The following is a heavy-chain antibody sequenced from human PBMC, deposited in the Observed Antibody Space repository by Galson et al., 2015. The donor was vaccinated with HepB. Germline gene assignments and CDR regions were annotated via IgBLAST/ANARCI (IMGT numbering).Heavy chain of an antibody. CDR2: IDPSDSYT. V-gene: IGHV5-10-1*01. D-gene: IGHD6-6*01. CDR1: GYNFTSFW. CDR3: ARHGSSAARPYYFDS. Sequence: QSGAEVKKPGDSLRISCKGSGYNFTSFWITWVRQMPGKGLEWMGRIDPSDSYTNYSPSFQGHVSISADKSISAAYLQWSSLKASDTAMYYCARHGSSAARPYYFDSWGQGTLVTVSS. J-gene: IGHJ4*02.